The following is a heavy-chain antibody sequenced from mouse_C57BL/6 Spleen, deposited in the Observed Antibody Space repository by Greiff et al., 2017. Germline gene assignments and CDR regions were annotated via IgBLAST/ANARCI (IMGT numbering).Heavy chain of an antibody. CDR3: ASWSASYYPYAMYY. Sequence: EVKLMESGGGLVKPGGSLKLSCAASGFNFSSDAMSWVRQTPEKRLEWVATISDGGSDTDYPDNVKGRFTISRANAKNKLYMQMSHLKSEDTAMYYCASWSASYYPYAMYYWGQGPSVTVSS. D-gene: IGHD6-1*01. J-gene: IGHJ4*01. CDR2: ISDGGSDT. CDR1: GFNFSSDA. V-gene: IGHV5-4*03.